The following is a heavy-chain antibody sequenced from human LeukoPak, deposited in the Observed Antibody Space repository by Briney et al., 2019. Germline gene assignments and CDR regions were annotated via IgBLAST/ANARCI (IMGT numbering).Heavy chain of an antibody. CDR3: AKAGTGAFDI. Sequence: GGSLRLSCTASGFTFNLYAMTWVRQAPGKGLEWVSAITGSGGSTYYADSVKGRFTISRDNAKNSLYLQMNSLRAEDTAVYYCAKAGTGAFDIWGQGTMVTVSS. D-gene: IGHD6-13*01. CDR1: GFTFNLYA. CDR2: ITGSGGST. J-gene: IGHJ3*02. V-gene: IGHV3-23*01.